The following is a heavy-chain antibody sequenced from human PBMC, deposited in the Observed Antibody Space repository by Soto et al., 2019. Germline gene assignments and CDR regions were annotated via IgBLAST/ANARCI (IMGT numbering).Heavy chain of an antibody. CDR2: IWYYGSNK. J-gene: IGHJ3*02. CDR3: ARDYYDSSGYYHDAFDI. V-gene: IGHV3-33*01. Sequence: GGSLRLSCAASGFTFSSYGMHWVRQAPGKGLEWVAVIWYYGSNKYYADSVKGRFTISRDNSKNTLYLQMNSLRAEDTAVYYCARDYYDSSGYYHDAFDIWGQGTMVTVSS. CDR1: GFTFSSYG. D-gene: IGHD3-22*01.